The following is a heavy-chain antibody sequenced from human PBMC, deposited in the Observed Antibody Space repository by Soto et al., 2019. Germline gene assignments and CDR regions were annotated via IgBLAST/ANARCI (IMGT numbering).Heavy chain of an antibody. V-gene: IGHV4-31*03. J-gene: IGHJ4*02. CDR1: GGSISSGGYY. CDR3: ARALGYCSGGSCFFRSYLIDY. D-gene: IGHD2-15*01. Sequence: PSETLSLTCTVSGGSISSGGYYWSWIRQHPGKGQEWIGYIYYSGSTYYNPSLKSRVTISVDTSKNQFSLKLSSVTAADTAVYYCARALGYCSGGSCFFRSYLIDYWGQGTLVTVSS. CDR2: IYYSGST.